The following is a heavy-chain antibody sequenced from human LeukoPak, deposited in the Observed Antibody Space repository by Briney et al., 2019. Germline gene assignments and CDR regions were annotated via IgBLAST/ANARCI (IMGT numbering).Heavy chain of an antibody. CDR3: ARGGGSAHFDT. Sequence: SETLSLTCAVYGGSFSGYYWSWIRQPPGKGLEWIGEINHSGSTNYNPSLKSRVTISVDTSKNQFSLKLSSVTAADTAVYYCARGGGSAHFDTWGQGTMVTVSS. CDR2: INHSGST. CDR1: GGSFSGYY. J-gene: IGHJ3*02. D-gene: IGHD2-15*01. V-gene: IGHV4-34*01.